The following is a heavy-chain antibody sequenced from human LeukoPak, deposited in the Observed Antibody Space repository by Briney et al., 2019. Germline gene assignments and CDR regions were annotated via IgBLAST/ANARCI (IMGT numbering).Heavy chain of an antibody. CDR1: GFSFSRYW. CDR3: ARLDEAFDN. Sequence: GSLRLSCTASGFSFSRYWLSWVRQAPGKGLEWVANIKFDGNEKYYVDSMKGRFTISRDNAKNSLYLQMNSLRAEDTAIYYCARLDEAFDNWGQGTLVTVSS. D-gene: IGHD5-24*01. V-gene: IGHV3-7*01. CDR2: IKFDGNEK. J-gene: IGHJ4*02.